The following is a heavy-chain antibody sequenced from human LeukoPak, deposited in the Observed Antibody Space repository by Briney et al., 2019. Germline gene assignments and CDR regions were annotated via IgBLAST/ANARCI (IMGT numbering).Heavy chain of an antibody. CDR2: IYSGGST. CDR1: GFTVSSNY. J-gene: IGHJ6*02. CDR3: ARSKPPAVKDYYGLDV. D-gene: IGHD6-13*01. V-gene: IGHV3-66*01. Sequence: PGGSLRHSCAASGFTVSSNYMNWVRQAPGKGLEWVSVIYSGGSTYYVDSVKGRFTISRDNSKNTLYLQMNSLRAEDTAMYFCARSKPPAVKDYYGLDVWGQGTTVTVSS.